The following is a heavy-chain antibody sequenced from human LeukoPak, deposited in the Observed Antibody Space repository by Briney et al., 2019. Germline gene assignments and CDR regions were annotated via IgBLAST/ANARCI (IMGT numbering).Heavy chain of an antibody. V-gene: IGHV4-59*01. CDR1: GGSISSYY. CDR2: IYYSGST. J-gene: IGHJ4*02. CDR3: ATYLIYGGNFDY. Sequence: SETLSLTCTVSGGSISSYYWSWIRQPPGKGLEWIGYIYYSGSTNYNPSLKSRVTISVDTSKNQFSLKLSSVTAADTAVYYCATYLIYGGNFDYWGQGTLVTVSS. D-gene: IGHD4-23*01.